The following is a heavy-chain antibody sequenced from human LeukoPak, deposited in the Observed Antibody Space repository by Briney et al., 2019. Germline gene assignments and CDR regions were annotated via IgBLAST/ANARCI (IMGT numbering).Heavy chain of an antibody. CDR3: AKDLTYYGSMDV. CDR2: MSRSSSAI. Sequence: GCSLRLSCAGSGFSFSSNSMNSLRQAPGKGLECVSYMSRSSSAIYYVDAGKGPFTISRDNSKNTLYLQMNSLSAEDTAVYYCAKDLTYYGSMDVWGQGTTGTVSS. D-gene: IGHD3-10*01. V-gene: IGHV3-48*01. CDR1: GFSFSSNS. J-gene: IGHJ6*02.